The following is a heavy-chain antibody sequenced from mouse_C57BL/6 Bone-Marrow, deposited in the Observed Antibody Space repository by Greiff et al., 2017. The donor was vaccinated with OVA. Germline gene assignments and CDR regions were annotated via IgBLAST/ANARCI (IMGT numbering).Heavy chain of an antibody. CDR3: VYSNLWAMDY. J-gene: IGHJ4*01. D-gene: IGHD2-5*01. V-gene: IGHV1-81*01. CDR2: IYPRSGNT. Sequence: VNVVESGAELARPGASVKLSCKASGYTFTSYGISWVKQRTGQGLEWIGEIYPRSGNTYYNEKFKGKATLTADKSSSTAYMELRSLTSEDSAVYFCVYSNLWAMDYWGQGTSVTVSS. CDR1: GYTFTSYG.